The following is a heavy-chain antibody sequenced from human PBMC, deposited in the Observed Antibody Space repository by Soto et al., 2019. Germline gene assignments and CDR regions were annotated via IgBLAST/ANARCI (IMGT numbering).Heavy chain of an antibody. CDR1: GFTFSSYA. CDR3: AKGPGSPGGRIVVVQAAMRWVDVY. CDR2: ISSGGGST. Sequence: GGSLRLSCAASGFTFSSYAMSWVRQAPGKGLEWVSAISSGGGSTYYADSVKGRFTISRDNSKNTLYLQMNSLSAEDTSVYYCAKGPGSPGGRIVVVQAAMRWVDVYWGQGTLVTVSS. D-gene: IGHD2-2*01. V-gene: IGHV3-23*01. J-gene: IGHJ4*02.